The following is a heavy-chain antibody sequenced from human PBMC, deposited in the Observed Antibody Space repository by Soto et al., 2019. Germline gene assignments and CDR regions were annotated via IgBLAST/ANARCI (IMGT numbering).Heavy chain of an antibody. J-gene: IGHJ4*02. CDR2: IKQDGSEK. CDR1: GFTFSSYW. Sequence: EVQLVESGGGLVQPGGSLRLSCAASGFTFSSYWMSWVRQAPGKGLEWVANIKQDGSEKYYVDSVKGRFTISRDNAKNSLYLQMNSLRAEDTAVYYCARWQADWNFLFDYLGQGTLVTVSS. V-gene: IGHV3-7*01. CDR3: ARWQADWNFLFDY. D-gene: IGHD1-7*01.